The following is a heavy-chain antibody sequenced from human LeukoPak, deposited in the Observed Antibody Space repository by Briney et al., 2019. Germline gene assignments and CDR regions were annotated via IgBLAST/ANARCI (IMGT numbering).Heavy chain of an antibody. CDR3: AKEYYDSGGYSYAFDI. Sequence: PGGSLRLSCAASGSALSSYAMTWVRQAPGKGLEWVSAISSSGGRTYYADSVKGRFTISRDNSNNTIFMQMNSLRAEDTAVYYCAKEYYDSGGYSYAFDIWGQGTMVTVSS. D-gene: IGHD3-22*01. V-gene: IGHV3-23*01. J-gene: IGHJ3*02. CDR2: ISSSGGRT. CDR1: GSALSSYA.